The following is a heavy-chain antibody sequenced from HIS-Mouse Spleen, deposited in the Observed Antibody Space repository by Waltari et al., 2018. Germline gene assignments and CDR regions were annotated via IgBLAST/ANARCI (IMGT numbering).Heavy chain of an antibody. J-gene: IGHJ4*02. V-gene: IGHV4-59*01. Sequence: QVQLQESGPGLVKPSETLSLTCTVSGGSISRYYWSWIRQPPGKGLEWNGYIYYSGGTNYNPSPKSRVTILVATSKNQFSLKLSSVTAADTAVYYCAREGLERYYFDYWGQGTLVTVSS. CDR3: AREGLERYYFDY. CDR1: GGSISRYY. CDR2: IYYSGGT. D-gene: IGHD1-1*01.